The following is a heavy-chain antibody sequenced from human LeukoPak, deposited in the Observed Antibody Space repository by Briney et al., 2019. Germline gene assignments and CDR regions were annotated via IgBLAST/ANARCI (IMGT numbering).Heavy chain of an antibody. V-gene: IGHV4-34*01. D-gene: IGHD3-3*01. Sequence: SETLSLTCAVYGGSFSGYYWSWIRQPPGKGLEWIGEINHSGSTNYNPSLKSRVTISVDTSKNQFSLKLSSVTAADTAVYYCARGGESLRFLEWLFYFDYWGQGTLVTVSS. CDR3: ARGGESLRFLEWLFYFDY. CDR2: INHSGST. CDR1: GGSFSGYY. J-gene: IGHJ4*02.